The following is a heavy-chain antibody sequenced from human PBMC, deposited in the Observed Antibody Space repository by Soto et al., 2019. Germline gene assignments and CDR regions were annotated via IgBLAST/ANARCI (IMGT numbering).Heavy chain of an antibody. Sequence: GGSLRLSCAASGFTFSSYAMSWVRQAPGKGLEWVSAISGSGGSTYYADSVKGRFTISRDNSKNTLYLQMNSLRAEDTAVYYCASTPDILTGYYNSGGFDYWGQGTLVTVSS. CDR3: ASTPDILTGYYNSGGFDY. J-gene: IGHJ4*02. CDR2: ISGSGGST. CDR1: GFTFSSYA. D-gene: IGHD3-9*01. V-gene: IGHV3-23*01.